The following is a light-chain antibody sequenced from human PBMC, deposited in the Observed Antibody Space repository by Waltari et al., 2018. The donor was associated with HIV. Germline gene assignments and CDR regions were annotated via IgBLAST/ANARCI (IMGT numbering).Light chain of an antibody. Sequence: DIVMTQSPDSLAVSLGERATINCTSSRTVLYSSDNQNYLAWYLQRPRHPPKVLIFWASTRAFGVPDRFTGSGSGTDFSLTLSSLQAADVGIYYCQQYYTVPPTFGGGTKVEI. V-gene: IGKV4-1*01. CDR3: QQYYTVPPT. CDR1: RTVLYSSDNQNY. CDR2: WAS. J-gene: IGKJ4*01.